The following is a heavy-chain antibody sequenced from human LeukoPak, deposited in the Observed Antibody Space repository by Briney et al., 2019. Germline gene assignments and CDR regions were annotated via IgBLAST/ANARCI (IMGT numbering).Heavy chain of an antibody. CDR3: RGEWGEDSSSWYYFDY. D-gene: IGHD6-13*01. V-gene: IGHV4-4*02. Sequence: AETLTLTCAVSGLSISSSDWLGWRRPPAGEGLEWIGESYHSGSTNYNPSLKRLVTISGDNSKTKFSLKLSSVTAADTAEYYWRGEWGEDSSSWYYFDYWGQGTLVTVSS. CDR1: GLSISSSDW. CDR2: SYHSGST. J-gene: IGHJ4*02.